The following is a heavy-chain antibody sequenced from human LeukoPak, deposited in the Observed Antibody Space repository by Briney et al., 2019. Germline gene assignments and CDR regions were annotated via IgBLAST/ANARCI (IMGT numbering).Heavy chain of an antibody. V-gene: IGHV3-74*01. Sequence: PGGSLRLSCAASGCTFSSYWMRWVRHAPGKGLVWVSRINSDGSSTSYADSVKGRFTTSRDNAKNTLYLQMNSLRAEDTAVYYCARGLTTVVDYWGQGTLVTVSS. CDR2: INSDGSST. D-gene: IGHD4-23*01. CDR1: GCTFSSYW. CDR3: ARGLTTVVDY. J-gene: IGHJ4*02.